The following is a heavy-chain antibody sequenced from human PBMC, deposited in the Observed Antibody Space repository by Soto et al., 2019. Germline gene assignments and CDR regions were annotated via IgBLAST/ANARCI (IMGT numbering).Heavy chain of an antibody. CDR1: GFTLSGSA. CDR3: TRRDGGNYDYVWGSQFDY. D-gene: IGHD3-16*01. V-gene: IGHV3-73*02. J-gene: IGHJ4*02. CDR2: IRSKANSYAT. Sequence: EVQLVESGGGLVQPGGSLKLPCAASGFTLSGSAMHWVRQASGKGLEWVGRIRSKANSYATAYAASVKGRFTISRDDSKNTAYLQMNSLKTEDTAVYYCTRRDGGNYDYVWGSQFDYWGQGTLVTVSS.